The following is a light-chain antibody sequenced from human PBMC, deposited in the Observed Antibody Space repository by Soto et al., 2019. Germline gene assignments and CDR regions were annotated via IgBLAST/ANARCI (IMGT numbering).Light chain of an antibody. CDR1: SSDVGGYNY. CDR3: TSYTGNNSRV. CDR2: EVS. V-gene: IGLV2-14*01. J-gene: IGLJ1*01. Sequence: QSVLTQPASVSGSPGQLITISCTGTSSDVGGYNYVSWYQQHPGKAPKLMIYEVSNRPSGVSHRFSGSKSGNTASLTISGLQADDEADYYCTSYTGNNSRVFGTGKKANVL.